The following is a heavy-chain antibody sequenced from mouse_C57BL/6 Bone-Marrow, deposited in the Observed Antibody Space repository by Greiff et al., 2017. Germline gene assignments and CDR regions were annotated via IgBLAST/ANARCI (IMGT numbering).Heavy chain of an antibody. CDR3: TREGLPYAMDY. Sequence: DVHLVESGGGLVQPGGSLSLSCAASGFTFTDYYMSWVRQPPGKALEWLGFIRNKANGYSTEYSASVKGRFTSSRDNSQSILFLQMNALRAENSASYYCTREGLPYAMDYWGQGTSVTVSS. D-gene: IGHD3-1*01. CDR2: IRNKANGYST. J-gene: IGHJ4*01. V-gene: IGHV7-3*01. CDR1: GFTFTDYY.